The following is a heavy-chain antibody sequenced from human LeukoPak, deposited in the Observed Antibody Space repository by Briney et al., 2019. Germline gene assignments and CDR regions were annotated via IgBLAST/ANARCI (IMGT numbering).Heavy chain of an antibody. D-gene: IGHD3-22*01. J-gene: IGHJ4*02. V-gene: IGHV3-53*05. CDR1: GFTVSRNY. CDR3: ARTANSYDGSGFVDN. CDR2: IYSGGNT. Sequence: PGGSLRRSCAVSGFTVSRNYMNWVRQAPGKGLEWVSVIYSGGNTYYADSVKGRFTISRDNSKNTLYLQMNSLRAEDTAVYYCARTANSYDGSGFVDNWGQGTLVTVSA.